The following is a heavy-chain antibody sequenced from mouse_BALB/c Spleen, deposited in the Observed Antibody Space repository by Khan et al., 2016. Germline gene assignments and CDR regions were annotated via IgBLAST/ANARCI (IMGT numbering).Heavy chain of an antibody. D-gene: IGHD1-1*02. V-gene: IGHV5-12-1*01. CDR1: GFAFSSYD. CDR3: ARHYGYAMGY. J-gene: IGHJ4*01. CDR2: ISSGGGST. Sequence: EVELVESGGGLVKPGGSLKLSCAASGFAFSSYDMSWVRQTPEKRLEWVAYISSGGGSTYYPDTVKGRFTISRDNAKNTLYLQMSSLKSEDTAMYYRARHYGYAMGYWGQGTSVTGST.